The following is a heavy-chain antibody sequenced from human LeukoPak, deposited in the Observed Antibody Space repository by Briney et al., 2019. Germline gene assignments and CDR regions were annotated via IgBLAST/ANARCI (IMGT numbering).Heavy chain of an antibody. CDR2: INPSGGST. CDR1: GYTFTSYY. CDR3: ARQDYGDYVGYYYYGMDV. J-gene: IGHJ6*02. Sequence: GASVKVSCKASGYTFTSYYMHWVRQAPGQGLEWTGIINPSGGSTSYAQKFQGRVTMTRDTSTSTVYMELSSLRSEDTAVYYCARQDYGDYVGYYYYGMDVWGQGTTVTVSS. D-gene: IGHD4-17*01. V-gene: IGHV1-46*01.